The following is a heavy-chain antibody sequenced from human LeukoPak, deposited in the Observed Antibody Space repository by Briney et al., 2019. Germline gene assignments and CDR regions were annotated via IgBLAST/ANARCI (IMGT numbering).Heavy chain of an antibody. CDR3: ARCPRYCSGGSCYSNYYMDV. D-gene: IGHD2-15*01. V-gene: IGHV3-11*04. J-gene: IGHJ6*03. Sequence: PGGSLRLSCAASGFTFSDYFMSWIRQAPGKGLEWLSYISGSGSIIYYADSVKGRLTISRDNAQNSLSLQMNSLRVEDTAMYYCARCPRYCSGGSCYSNYYMDVWGKGTTVTVSS. CDR1: GFTFSDYF. CDR2: ISGSGSII.